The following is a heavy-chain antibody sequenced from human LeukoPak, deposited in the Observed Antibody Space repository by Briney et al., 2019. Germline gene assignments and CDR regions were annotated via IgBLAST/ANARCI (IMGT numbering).Heavy chain of an antibody. V-gene: IGHV1-69*01. D-gene: IGHD2-2*01. Sequence: SVKVSCKASGGTFSSYAISWVRQAPGQGLEWMGGIIPVFGTANYAQKFQGRVTITADESTSTAYMELSSLRSEDTAVYYCAAGELDIVVVPAALDYWGQRTLVTVSS. J-gene: IGHJ4*02. CDR3: AAGELDIVVVPAALDY. CDR1: GGTFSSYA. CDR2: IIPVFGTA.